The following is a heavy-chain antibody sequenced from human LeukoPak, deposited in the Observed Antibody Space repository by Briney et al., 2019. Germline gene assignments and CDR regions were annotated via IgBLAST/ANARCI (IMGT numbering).Heavy chain of an antibody. CDR2: FDPEHGEP. V-gene: IGHV1-24*01. Sequence: ASVKVSCKVSGYTLTELSMHWVRQAPGKGLAGMGGFDPEHGEPIYAQKFQGRVTMTEDTSTDTAYLELSSLRSEDTAVYYCATSEPPRESYEAFDYWGQGTLVTVSS. J-gene: IGHJ4*02. CDR1: GYTLTELS. D-gene: IGHD1-26*01. CDR3: ATSEPPRESYEAFDY.